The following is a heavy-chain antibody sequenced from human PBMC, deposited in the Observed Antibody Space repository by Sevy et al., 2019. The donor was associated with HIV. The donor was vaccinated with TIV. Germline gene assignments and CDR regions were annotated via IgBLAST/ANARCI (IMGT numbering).Heavy chain of an antibody. CDR1: GGSISSGGYY. Sequence: SETLSLTCTVSGGSISSGGYYWSWMRQHPGKGLEYIGYIYYSGSTYYNPSLKSRVTISVDTSKNQFSLKLSSVTAADTAVHYCAREILEVKWKGYVSGSSFTENWFDPWGQGTLVTVSS. D-gene: IGHD3-10*01. V-gene: IGHV4-31*03. J-gene: IGHJ5*02. CDR3: AREILEVKWKGYVSGSSFTENWFDP. CDR2: IYYSGST.